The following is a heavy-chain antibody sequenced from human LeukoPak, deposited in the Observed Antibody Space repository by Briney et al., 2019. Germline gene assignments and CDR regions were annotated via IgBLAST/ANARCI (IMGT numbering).Heavy chain of an antibody. CDR2: ITGSGSYA. V-gene: IGHV3-21*01. Sequence: PGGSLRLFCVASGFTFSGHTMNWLRQAPGKGLEWTSAITGSGSYAYYAESLKGRFAISRDSVKNSLYLQMNRLRAEDTAVYYCARGIMVMAAASTGSVAFDPWGQGTAVTVSS. CDR3: ARGIMVMAAASTGSVAFDP. CDR1: GFTFSGHT. J-gene: IGHJ3*01. D-gene: IGHD2-15*01.